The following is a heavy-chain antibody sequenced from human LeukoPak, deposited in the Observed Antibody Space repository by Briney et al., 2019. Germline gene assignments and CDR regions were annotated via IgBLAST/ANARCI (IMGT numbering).Heavy chain of an antibody. J-gene: IGHJ4*02. V-gene: IGHV3-74*01. CDR1: GFTFSTYW. D-gene: IGHD4-17*01. CDR3: ARASTTVPNLLDH. CDR2: IKGDGGST. Sequence: PGGSLRLSCAASGFTFSTYWMHGVRQAPGKGLVWVARIKGDGGSTIYADSVKGRFTISRDNSKNTLYLQTSSLRAEDTAVYYCARASTTVPNLLDHWGRGTLVTVSS.